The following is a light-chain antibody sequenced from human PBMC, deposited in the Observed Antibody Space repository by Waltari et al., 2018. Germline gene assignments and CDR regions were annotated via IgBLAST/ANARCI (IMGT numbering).Light chain of an antibody. CDR3: CSYVRKDIWL. CDR1: TSDGGNPDF. J-gene: IGLJ3*02. CDR2: EVV. V-gene: IGLV2-23*02. Sequence: QSALTQPASVSGAPGQSITISCTAITSDGGNPDFVSWYQHHPGKVPKLLIYEVVKRPPNISDRFTGARSGNTASLSIAGLQTDEADYYCCSYVRKDIWLFGRRTKLTVL.